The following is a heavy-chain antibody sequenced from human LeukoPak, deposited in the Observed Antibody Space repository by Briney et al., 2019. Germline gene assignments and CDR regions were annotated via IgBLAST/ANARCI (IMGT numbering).Heavy chain of an antibody. CDR1: GFTVSSNY. V-gene: IGHV3-66*01. Sequence: PGGSLRLSCAASGFTVSSNYMSWVRQAPGKGLEWVSVIYSGGSTYYADSVKGRFTNSRDNSKNTLYLQMNSLRAEDTAVYYCARDRGAAAIFDYWGQGTLVTVSS. J-gene: IGHJ4*02. D-gene: IGHD6-13*01. CDR2: IYSGGST. CDR3: ARDRGAAAIFDY.